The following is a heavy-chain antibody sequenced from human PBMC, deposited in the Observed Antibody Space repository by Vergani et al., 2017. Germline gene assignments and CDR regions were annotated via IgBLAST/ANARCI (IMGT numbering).Heavy chain of an antibody. J-gene: IGHJ6*03. CDR2: IIPILGIA. D-gene: IGHD1-1*01. CDR3: ARGTQTDYYYYYMDV. CDR1: GGTFSSYT. Sequence: QVQLVQSGAEVKKPGSSVKVSCKASGGTFSSYTISWVRQAPGQGLEWMGRIIPILGIANYAQKFQGRVTITADKSTSTAYMELSSLRSEDTAVYYCARGTQTDYYYYYMDVWGKGTTVTVSS. V-gene: IGHV1-69*02.